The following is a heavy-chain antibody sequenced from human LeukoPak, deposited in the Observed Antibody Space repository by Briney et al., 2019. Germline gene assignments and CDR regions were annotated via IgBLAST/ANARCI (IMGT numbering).Heavy chain of an antibody. Sequence: KTSETLSLTCTVSGGSINFYYWSWIRQPAGKGLEWIGRIYSTGSTNYSPSLKSRVTMSVDMSKNQFSLNLSSVTAADTAVYYCARGIADPYSFDSWGQGTLVTVSS. J-gene: IGHJ4*02. D-gene: IGHD6-13*01. CDR1: GGSINFYY. V-gene: IGHV4-4*07. CDR2: IYSTGST. CDR3: ARGIADPYSFDS.